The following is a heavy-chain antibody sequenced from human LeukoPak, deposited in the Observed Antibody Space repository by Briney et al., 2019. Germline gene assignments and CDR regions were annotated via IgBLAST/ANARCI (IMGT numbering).Heavy chain of an antibody. CDR2: IYYSGST. J-gene: IGHJ3*02. D-gene: IGHD3-10*01. CDR3: ATSGASGSYAFDI. Sequence: PSETLSLTCTISGGSIGYHYWSWLRQPPGKGLEWIGYIYYSGSTTYNPSLKSRVTISLDTARNQFSLRLSSVTAADTAVYYCATSGASGSYAFDIWGQGTMVTVS. CDR1: GGSIGYHY. V-gene: IGHV4-59*11.